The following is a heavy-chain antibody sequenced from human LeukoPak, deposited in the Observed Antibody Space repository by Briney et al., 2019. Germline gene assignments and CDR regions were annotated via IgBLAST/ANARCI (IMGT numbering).Heavy chain of an antibody. CDR3: ARDRARIHYGMDV. CDR2: IIPIFGTA. CDR1: GGTFSSYA. Sequence: GASVKVSCKASGGTFSSYAISWVRQAPGQGLEWMGGIIPIFGTANYAQKFQGRVTITADKSTGTAYMELSSLRSEDTAVYYCARDRARIHYGMDVWGQGTTVTVSS. V-gene: IGHV1-69*06. J-gene: IGHJ6*02.